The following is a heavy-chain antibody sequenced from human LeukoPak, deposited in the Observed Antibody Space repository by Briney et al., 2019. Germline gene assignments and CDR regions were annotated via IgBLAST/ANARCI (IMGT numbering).Heavy chain of an antibody. D-gene: IGHD6-19*01. CDR1: GFTVSSNY. CDR2: IYSGGST. CDR3: ARGPISSGVDY. J-gene: IGHJ4*02. Sequence: GGSLRLSCAASGFTVSSNYMSWVRQAPGKGLEWVSAIYSGGSTYYADSVKGRFTISRDNSKNTLYLQMNSLRAEDTAVYYCARGPISSGVDYWGQGTLVTVSS. V-gene: IGHV3-66*01.